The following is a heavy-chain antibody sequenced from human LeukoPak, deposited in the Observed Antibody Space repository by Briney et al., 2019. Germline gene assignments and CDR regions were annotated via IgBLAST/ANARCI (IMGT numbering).Heavy chain of an antibody. V-gene: IGHV3-30*03. J-gene: IGHJ6*02. Sequence: GGSLRLSCAASGFTFSSYGMHGVRQAPGKGLEWVAVISYDGSNKYYAGSVKGRFTISRDNSKNTLYLQMNSMRAEDTAVYYCARRDGYRGMDVWGQGTTVTVSS. CDR1: GFTFSSYG. CDR3: ARRDGYRGMDV. D-gene: IGHD5-24*01. CDR2: ISYDGSNK.